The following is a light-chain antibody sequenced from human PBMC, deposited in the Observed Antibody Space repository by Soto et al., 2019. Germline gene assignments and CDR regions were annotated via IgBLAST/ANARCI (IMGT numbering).Light chain of an antibody. CDR3: QQSYSTPLT. V-gene: IGKV1-39*01. CDR2: AAS. J-gene: IGKJ3*01. CDR1: QSISSY. Sequence: DIPMTQSPSSLSASVGDRVTITCRASQSISSYLNWYQQKPGKAPKLLIYAASSLQSGVPSRFSGSGSGTDFTLTISSLQPEDFGTYYCQQSYSTPLTFGPGTKVDIK.